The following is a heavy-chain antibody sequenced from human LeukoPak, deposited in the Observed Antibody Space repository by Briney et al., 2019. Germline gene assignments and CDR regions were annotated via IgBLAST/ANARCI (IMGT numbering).Heavy chain of an antibody. Sequence: ASVKVSCKSSGYNFDNYGIGWVRQAPGQGLEWMGWISPYSGNTNYGQKPQGRVTMTTDTSTNTAYMELRRLSLDDTAIYYCARGEFPLDAFDIWGQGTMVTVSS. CDR2: ISPYSGNT. CDR1: GYNFDNYG. D-gene: IGHD3-10*01. J-gene: IGHJ3*02. V-gene: IGHV1-18*01. CDR3: ARGEFPLDAFDI.